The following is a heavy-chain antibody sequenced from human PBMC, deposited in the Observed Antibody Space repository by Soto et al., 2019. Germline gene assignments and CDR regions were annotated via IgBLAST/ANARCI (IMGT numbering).Heavy chain of an antibody. CDR3: AKEGEVVAATGMDV. Sequence: GGSLRLSCSASGFTYSAYYMNWVRQAPGKGLEWVANIKDDGTKTFYADSVRGRFTISRDNDKNSLYLQMNSLRAEDTAVYYCAKEGEVVAATGMDVWGQGTTVTVSS. CDR2: IKDDGTKT. V-gene: IGHV3-7*03. CDR1: GFTYSAYY. J-gene: IGHJ6*02. D-gene: IGHD2-15*01.